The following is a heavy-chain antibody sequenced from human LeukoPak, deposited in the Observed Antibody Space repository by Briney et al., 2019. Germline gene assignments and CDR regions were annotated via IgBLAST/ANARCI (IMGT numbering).Heavy chain of an antibody. V-gene: IGHV4-59*08. J-gene: IGHJ4*02. Sequence: SETLSPTCTVSGXSMSSYYWSWIRQPPGKGLEWIGYIYYSGSTNYNPSLKSRVTMSVDMSKNQFSLRLSSVTAADTAVYYCARFSAVAGVYWGQGTLVTVSS. D-gene: IGHD6-19*01. CDR2: IYYSGST. CDR1: GXSMSSYY. CDR3: ARFSAVAGVY.